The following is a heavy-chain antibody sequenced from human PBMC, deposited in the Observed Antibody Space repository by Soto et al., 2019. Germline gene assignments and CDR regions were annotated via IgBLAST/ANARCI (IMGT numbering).Heavy chain of an antibody. Sequence: ASVKVSCKASGGTFSNHAISWVRQAPGQGLEWMGGIIPLFGTANYAQKFQGRVTITADESTSAAYMELSSLRSEDTALYYCARRFIAAAGISYYHYAMDVWGQGTTVTVSS. J-gene: IGHJ6*02. CDR2: IIPLFGTA. CDR3: ARRFIAAAGISYYHYAMDV. V-gene: IGHV1-69*13. CDR1: GGTFSNHA. D-gene: IGHD6-13*01.